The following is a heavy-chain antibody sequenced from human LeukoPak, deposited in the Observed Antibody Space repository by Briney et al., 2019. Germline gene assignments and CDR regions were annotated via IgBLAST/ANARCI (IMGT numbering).Heavy chain of an antibody. CDR2: IMSSSATI. CDR3: VRLTGTWFDP. CDR1: GFTFSSYG. J-gene: IGHJ5*02. D-gene: IGHD3-9*01. V-gene: IGHV3-48*04. Sequence: GGSLRLSCAASGFTFSSYGMNWVRQAPGKGLEWVSYIMSSSATIHYADSVKGRFTISRDNAKNSLYLQMNSLRADDTAVYYCVRLTGTWFDPWGQGTLVTV.